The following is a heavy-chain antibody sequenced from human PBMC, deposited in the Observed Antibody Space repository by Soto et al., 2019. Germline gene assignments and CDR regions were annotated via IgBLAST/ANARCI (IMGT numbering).Heavy chain of an antibody. V-gene: IGHV3-74*01. Sequence: EVQLVESGGGLVQPGGSLRLSCAASGFTFSSYWMHWVRQAPGKGLGWVSRINSDGSSTSYADSVKGRFTISRNNAKNTLYLQMNRLRAEDTAVYYCARGGSLNWYFDLWGRGTLVTVSS. CDR2: INSDGSST. D-gene: IGHD1-26*01. CDR3: ARGGSLNWYFDL. CDR1: GFTFSSYW. J-gene: IGHJ2*01.